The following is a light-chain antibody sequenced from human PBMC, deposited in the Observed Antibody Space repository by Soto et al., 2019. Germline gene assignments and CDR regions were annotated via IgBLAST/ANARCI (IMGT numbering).Light chain of an antibody. Sequence: QSALTQPASVSGSPGQSITISCTGTSSDVGGYNYVSWYQQRPGKAPKLMIYDVSNRXSXXXNRXSGSKSGNTASLTISGLQAEDEADYYCSSYTSSSTLYVFGTGTKVTVL. J-gene: IGLJ1*01. CDR1: SSDVGGYNY. V-gene: IGLV2-14*01. CDR3: SSYTSSSTLYV. CDR2: DVS.